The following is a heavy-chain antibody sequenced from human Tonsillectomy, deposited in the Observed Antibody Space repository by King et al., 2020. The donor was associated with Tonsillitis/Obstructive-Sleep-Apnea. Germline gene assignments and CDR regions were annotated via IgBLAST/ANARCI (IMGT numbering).Heavy chain of an antibody. Sequence: VTLKESGPALVKPPQTLTLTCTFSGFSLSTSGMCVSWIRQPPGKALEWLARIDWDDDKYYSTSLKTRLTISKDTSKNQVVLTMTNMDPVDTATYYCARDYGDYVLHDIWGQGTMVTVSS. CDR3: ARDYGDYVLHDI. J-gene: IGHJ3*02. D-gene: IGHD4-17*01. V-gene: IGHV2-70*11. CDR1: GFSLSTSGMC. CDR2: IDWDDDK.